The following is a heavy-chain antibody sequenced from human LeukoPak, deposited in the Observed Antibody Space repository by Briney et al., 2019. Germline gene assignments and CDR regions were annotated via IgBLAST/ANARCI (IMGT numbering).Heavy chain of an antibody. CDR1: GFSFSGYW. Sequence: GSLRLSCTASGFSFSGYWMSWVRQPPGKGLEWIGSIYYSGSTYYNPCLKSRVTISVDTSKNQFSLKLSSVTATDTAVYYCARSGYCSGGSCYEMSWFDPWGQGTLVTVSS. D-gene: IGHD2-15*01. V-gene: IGHV4-39*01. J-gene: IGHJ5*02. CDR3: ARSGYCSGGSCYEMSWFDP. CDR2: IYYSGST.